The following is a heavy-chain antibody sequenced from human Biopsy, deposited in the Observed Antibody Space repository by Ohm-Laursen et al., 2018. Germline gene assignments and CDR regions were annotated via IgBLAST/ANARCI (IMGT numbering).Heavy chain of an antibody. D-gene: IGHD4-23*01. CDR2: ISSGGTTI. CDR3: ARDTRWSPYHMDV. V-gene: IGHV3-11*01. Sequence: GSLRLSCTASGFPFSDYYMRWIRQAPGKGPEWVSYISSGGTTIYYADSVKGRFTISRDNAKNSLYLQMNSLRADDTAVYYCARDTRWSPYHMDVWGQGTTVTVSS. CDR1: GFPFSDYY. J-gene: IGHJ6*02.